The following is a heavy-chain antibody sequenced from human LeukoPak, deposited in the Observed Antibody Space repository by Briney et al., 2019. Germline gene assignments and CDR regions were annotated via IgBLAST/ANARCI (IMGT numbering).Heavy chain of an antibody. CDR2: ISYDGSNK. V-gene: IGHV3-30*18. Sequence: PGGSLRLSCAASGFTLSSYGMHWVRQAPGKGLEWVAVISYDGSNKYYADSVKGRFTISRDNSKNTLYLQMNSLRAEDTAVYYCAKDLYSSSFLFDYWGQGTLVTVSS. CDR1: GFTLSSYG. D-gene: IGHD6-13*01. CDR3: AKDLYSSSFLFDY. J-gene: IGHJ4*02.